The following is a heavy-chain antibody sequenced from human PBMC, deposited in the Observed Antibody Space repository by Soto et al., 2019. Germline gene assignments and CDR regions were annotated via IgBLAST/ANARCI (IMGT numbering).Heavy chain of an antibody. CDR3: ARHSNRNYGLYYFDY. V-gene: IGHV4-59*08. CDR1: DGSVSSYY. J-gene: IGHJ4*02. Sequence: ASETLSLTCTVSDGSVSSYYWCRIRQSPGKGLEWIGFIYYSGSTKYKPSLKSRVTISVDTSKNQFSLKVSSATAADTAVYYCARHSNRNYGLYYFDYWGLGALVTVSS. CDR2: IYYSGST. D-gene: IGHD4-4*01.